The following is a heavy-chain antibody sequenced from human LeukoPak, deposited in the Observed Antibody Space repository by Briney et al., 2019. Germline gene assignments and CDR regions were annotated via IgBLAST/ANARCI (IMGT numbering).Heavy chain of an antibody. D-gene: IGHD3-10*01. V-gene: IGHV4-34*01. CDR3: ASGGLILLWFGTQTYNWFDP. CDR1: GGSFSGYY. J-gene: IGHJ5*02. CDR2: INHSGST. Sequence: SETLSLTCAVYGGSFSGYYWSWIRQPPGKGLEWIGEINHSGSTNYNPSLKSRVTISVDTSKNQFSLKLSSVTAADTAVYYCASGGLILLWFGTQTYNWFDPWGQGTLVTVSS.